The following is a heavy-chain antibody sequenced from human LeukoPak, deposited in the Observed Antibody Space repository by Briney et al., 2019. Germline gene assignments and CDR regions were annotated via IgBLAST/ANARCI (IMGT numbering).Heavy chain of an antibody. Sequence: PGGSLRLSCAASGFPFNAYWMTWVRQAPGKGLEWVANIKQDGSEKYYVDSVKGRFTISRDNAKNSLYLQMNSLRADDTAVYYCVRVMDYWGQGTLVTVSS. CDR1: GFPFNAYW. V-gene: IGHV3-7*03. D-gene: IGHD3-16*01. CDR2: IKQDGSEK. CDR3: VRVMDY. J-gene: IGHJ4*02.